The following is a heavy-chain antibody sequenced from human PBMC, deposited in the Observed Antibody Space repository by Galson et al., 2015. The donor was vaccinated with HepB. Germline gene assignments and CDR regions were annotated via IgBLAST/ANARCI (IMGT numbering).Heavy chain of an antibody. CDR3: PLSYYNGVFDP. D-gene: IGHD3-10*01. J-gene: IGHJ5*02. Sequence: SLRLSCAASGFTFSSYEMNWVRQAPGKGLEWVSYISSSGSTIYYADSVKGRFTISRDNAKNSLYLQMNSLRAEDTAVYYCPLSYYNGVFDPWGQGTLVTVSS. V-gene: IGHV3-48*03. CDR2: ISSSGSTI. CDR1: GFTFSSYE.